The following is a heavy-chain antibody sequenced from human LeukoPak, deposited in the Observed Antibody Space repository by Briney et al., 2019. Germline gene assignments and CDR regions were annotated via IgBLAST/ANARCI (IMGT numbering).Heavy chain of an antibody. CDR2: ISYDGSNK. J-gene: IGHJ4*02. CDR3: ARGYYYDSSGYYSVY. Sequence: GGSLRLSCAASGFIFNTYVMHWVRQAPGKGLEWVAVISYDGSNKYYADSVKGRFTISRDNSKNTLYLQMNSLRAEDTAVYHCARGYYYDSSGYYSVYWGQGTLVTVSS. V-gene: IGHV3-30*19. D-gene: IGHD3-22*01. CDR1: GFIFNTYV.